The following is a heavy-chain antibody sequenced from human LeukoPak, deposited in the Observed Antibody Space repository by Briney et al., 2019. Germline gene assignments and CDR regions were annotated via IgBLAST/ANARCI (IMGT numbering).Heavy chain of an antibody. CDR2: ISYDGSNK. CDR3: ARDKRLWPSHGAFDI. D-gene: IGHD5-18*01. CDR1: GFTFSNYA. J-gene: IGHJ3*02. V-gene: IGHV3-30*04. Sequence: GGSLRLSCAASGFTFSNYAIHWVRQAPGKGLEWVAFISYDGSNKYYADSVKGRFTISRDNSKNTLYLQMNNLRAEDTALYYCARDKRLWPSHGAFDIWGQGTMITVSS.